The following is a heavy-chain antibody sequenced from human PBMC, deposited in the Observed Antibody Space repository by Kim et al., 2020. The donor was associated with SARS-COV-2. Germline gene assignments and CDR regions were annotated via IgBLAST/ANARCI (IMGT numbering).Heavy chain of an antibody. CDR3: ARETSGRYGY. J-gene: IGHJ4*02. D-gene: IGHD6-19*01. V-gene: IGHV3-74*01. Sequence: STNYADSVKGRFTISRDNAKNTLYLQMKSLRAEDTAVYYCARETSGRYGYWGQGTLVTVSS. CDR2: ST.